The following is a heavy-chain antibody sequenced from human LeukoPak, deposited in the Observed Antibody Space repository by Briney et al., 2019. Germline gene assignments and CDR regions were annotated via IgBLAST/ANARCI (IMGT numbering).Heavy chain of an antibody. Sequence: PGGSLRLSCVDSKFSLGNYWMAWVRQAPGKGLEWVANIKHDGDEKYYVDSVRGRFTISRDNAENSLYLQVNSLRAEDTAIYFCARHMPAVGATPFDYWGQGTLVTVSS. V-gene: IGHV3-7*01. J-gene: IGHJ4*02. CDR1: KFSLGNYW. CDR2: IKHDGDEK. D-gene: IGHD1-26*01. CDR3: ARHMPAVGATPFDY.